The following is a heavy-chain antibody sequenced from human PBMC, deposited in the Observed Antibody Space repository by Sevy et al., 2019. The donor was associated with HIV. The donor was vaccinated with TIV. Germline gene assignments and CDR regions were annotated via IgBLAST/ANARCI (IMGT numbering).Heavy chain of an antibody. D-gene: IGHD3-10*01. J-gene: IGHJ6*02. CDR1: GGSFSGYY. CDR3: ARGGSRPYYYGSGSYYYYYYGMDV. CDR2: INHSGST. Sequence: SETLSLTCAVYGGSFSGYYWSWIRQPPGKGLEWIGEINHSGSTNYNPSLKSRVTISIDTSKNQFSLKLSSETAADTAVYYCARGGSRPYYYGSGSYYYYYYGMDVWGQGTTVTVSS. V-gene: IGHV4-34*01.